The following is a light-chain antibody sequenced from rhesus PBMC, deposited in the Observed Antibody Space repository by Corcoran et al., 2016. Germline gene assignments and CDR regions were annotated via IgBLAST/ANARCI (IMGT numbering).Light chain of an antibody. CDR2: SND. CDR1: SSNSGSNS. J-gene: IGLJ1*01. CDR3: AAWDASLSGDI. V-gene: IGLV1-60*01. Sequence: QSVLTQPPSVSGAARKSVTLSCSGSSSNSGSNSVSLYQQLPGTAPKLLMYSNDQRASGVSDRFTGSKSGTSASLAISGLQTEDDAGYYCAAWDASLSGDIFGAGTRLTVL.